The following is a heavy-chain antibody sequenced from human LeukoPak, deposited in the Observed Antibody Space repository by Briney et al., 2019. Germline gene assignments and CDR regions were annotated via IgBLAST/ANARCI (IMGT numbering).Heavy chain of an antibody. V-gene: IGHV1-69*04. CDR3: AILLGRDAFDI. CDR2: IIPILGIA. J-gene: IGHJ3*02. Sequence: SVKVSCKASGGTFSSYAISWVRQAPGQGLEWMGRIIPILGIANYAQKFQGRVTITADKSTSTAYMELSSLRSEDTAVYYCAILLGRDAFDIWGQGTMVTVSS. D-gene: IGHD3-16*01. CDR1: GGTFSSYA.